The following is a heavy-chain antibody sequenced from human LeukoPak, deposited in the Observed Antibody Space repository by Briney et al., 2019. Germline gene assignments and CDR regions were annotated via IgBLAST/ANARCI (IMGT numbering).Heavy chain of an antibody. J-gene: IGHJ4*02. V-gene: IGHV3-11*01. CDR2: ISSSGSTI. D-gene: IGHD6-13*01. CDR3: ARVAAAAENYFDY. CDR1: GFTFSDYY. Sequence: GGSLRLSCAASGFTFSDYYMSWIRQAPGKGPEWVSYISSSGSTIYYADSVKGRFTISRDNAKNSLYLQMNSLRAEDTAVYYCARVAAAAENYFDYWGQGTLVTVPS.